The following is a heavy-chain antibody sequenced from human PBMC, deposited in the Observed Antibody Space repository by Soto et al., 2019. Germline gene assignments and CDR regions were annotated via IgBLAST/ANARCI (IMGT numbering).Heavy chain of an antibody. CDR3: ANQGYDFWSGYSFDY. CDR2: ISGSGGST. CDR1: GFTFSSYA. J-gene: IGHJ4*02. D-gene: IGHD3-3*01. Sequence: EVQLLESGGGLVQPGGSLRLSCAASGFTFSSYAMSWVRQAPGKGLEWVSAISGSGGSTYYADSVKGRFTISRDNSKNTLYLQMNSLRAEDTAVYYCANQGYDFWSGYSFDYWGQGTLVTVSS. V-gene: IGHV3-23*01.